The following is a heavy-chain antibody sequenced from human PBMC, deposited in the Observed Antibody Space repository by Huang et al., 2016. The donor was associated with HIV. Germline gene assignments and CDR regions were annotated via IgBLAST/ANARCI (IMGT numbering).Heavy chain of an antibody. CDR1: GYMFTKYW. V-gene: IGHV5-51*01. D-gene: IGHD4-17*01. J-gene: IGHJ5*02. CDR3: ARHDGARPGWVDN. CDR2: IYPGDSDT. Sequence: EVQLVQSGAEVKKPGESLKISCKGSGYMFTKYWIGWVRQMPGKGLEWLGSIYPGDSDTRYSPSFQGQVTISADKSITTAYLQWSSLKASDTAIYYGARHDGARPGWVDNWGQGTLVTVSS.